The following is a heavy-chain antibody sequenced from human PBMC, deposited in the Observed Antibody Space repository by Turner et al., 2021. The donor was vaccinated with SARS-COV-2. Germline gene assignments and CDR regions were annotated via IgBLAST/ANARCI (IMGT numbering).Heavy chain of an antibody. CDR1: GGSFSSSSYY. V-gene: IGHV4-39*01. J-gene: IGHJ6*02. CDR2: IDYSGST. Sequence: LQLQESGPGLLQPSATLSLTCTVSGGSFSSSSYYWGWSRQPPGKGLEWIGSIDYSGSTYYNASIKSRVTIAVDTSKNQFALKLSSVTAADTAVYYCATSTVAGTELNDYGMDVWGQGTTVTVSS. D-gene: IGHD6-13*01. CDR3: ATSTVAGTELNDYGMDV.